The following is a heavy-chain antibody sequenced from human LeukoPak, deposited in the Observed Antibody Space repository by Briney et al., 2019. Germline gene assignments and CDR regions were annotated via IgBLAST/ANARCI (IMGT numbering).Heavy chain of an antibody. D-gene: IGHD3-22*01. CDR2: IYYSGST. CDR3: ARSAVNYYDSSGYYLDY. V-gene: IGHV4-31*03. CDR1: GGSISSGGYY. J-gene: IGHJ4*02. Sequence: PSQTLSLTCTVSGGSISSGGYYWSWLRQHPGKGLEWIGYIYYSGSTYDNPSLKSRVTISVDTSKNQFSLKLNSVTAADTAVYYCARSAVNYYDSSGYYLDYWGQGTLVTVSS.